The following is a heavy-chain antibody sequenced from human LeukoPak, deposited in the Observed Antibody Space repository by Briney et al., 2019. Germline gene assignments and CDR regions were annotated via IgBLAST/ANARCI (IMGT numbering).Heavy chain of an antibody. D-gene: IGHD3-22*01. CDR1: GYTFASYD. J-gene: IGHJ4*02. V-gene: IGHV1-8*01. CDR2: MNPNSGNT. CDR3: ARVGRDYYDSSGYLDYFDY. Sequence: ASVKVSCKASGYTFASYDINWVRQATGQGLEWMGWMNPNSGNTGYAQKFQGRVTMTRNTSISTAYMELSSLRSEDTAVYYCARVGRDYYDSSGYLDYFDYWGQGTLVTVSS.